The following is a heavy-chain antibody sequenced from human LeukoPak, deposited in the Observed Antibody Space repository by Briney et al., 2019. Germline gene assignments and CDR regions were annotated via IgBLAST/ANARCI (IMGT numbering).Heavy chain of an antibody. D-gene: IGHD3-3*01. CDR1: GYTFTSYD. Sequence: ASVKVSCKASGYTFTSYDINWVRQAPGQGLEWMGGIIPIFGTANYAQKFQGRVTITTDESTSTAYMELSSLRSEDTAVYYCAASRYYDFWSGYYPFDYWGQGTLVTVSS. J-gene: IGHJ4*02. V-gene: IGHV1-69*05. CDR2: IIPIFGTA. CDR3: AASRYYDFWSGYYPFDY.